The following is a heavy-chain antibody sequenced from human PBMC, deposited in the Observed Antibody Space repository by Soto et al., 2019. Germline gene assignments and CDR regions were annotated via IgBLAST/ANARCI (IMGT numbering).Heavy chain of an antibody. D-gene: IGHD3-22*01. J-gene: IGHJ3*02. CDR1: GFTFSSYS. Sequence: KPGGSLRLSCAASGFTFSSYSMNWVRQAPGKGLEWVSCITSSGTYIYYADSLKGRFTISRDNAKNSLYLEMNSLRAEDTAIYYYAREEYYYDSSGPKGSGFDIWGQGTRVTV. V-gene: IGHV3-21*01. CDR2: ITSSGTYI. CDR3: AREEYYYDSSGPKGSGFDI.